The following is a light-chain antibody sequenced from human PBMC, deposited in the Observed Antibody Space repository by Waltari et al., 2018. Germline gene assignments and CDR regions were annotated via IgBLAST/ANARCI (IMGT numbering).Light chain of an antibody. Sequence: EIVLTQSPGTLSLSPGERATLSCRASQTVSSNSLTWYQQKPGQAPRLLIDGASSRATGIPDRFSGSGSGTDFTLTISRLEPEDFAVYYCQQFVKSPQYTFGQGTKLEIK. CDR3: QQFVKSPQYT. CDR2: GAS. CDR1: QTVSSNS. V-gene: IGKV3-20*01. J-gene: IGKJ2*01.